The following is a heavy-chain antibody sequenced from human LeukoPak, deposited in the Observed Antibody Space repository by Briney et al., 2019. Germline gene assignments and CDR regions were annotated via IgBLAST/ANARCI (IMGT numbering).Heavy chain of an antibody. CDR3: ASDYGDSYHFDY. V-gene: IGHV4-39*02. Sequence: SETLSLTCTVSGASISSTTYYWGWIRQPPGKGLEWNASIYYIGNTYSNPSLRSRVTISIETSKNHFSLKLTSVTAADTAVYYCASDYGDSYHFDYWGQGTLVTVSS. CDR1: GASISSTTYY. J-gene: IGHJ4*02. CDR2: IYYIGNT. D-gene: IGHD4-17*01.